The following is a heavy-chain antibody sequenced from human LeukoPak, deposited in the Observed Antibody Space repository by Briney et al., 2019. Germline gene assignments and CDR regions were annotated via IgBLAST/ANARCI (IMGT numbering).Heavy chain of an antibody. CDR2: IWYDGSNK. D-gene: IGHD5-18*01. CDR1: GFTFSSYG. CDR3: ARYLGYSYGIDY. J-gene: IGHJ4*02. Sequence: GGSPRLSCAASGFTFSSYGMHWVRQAPGKGLEWVAVIWYDGSNKYYADSVKGRFTISRDNSKNTLYLQMNSLRAEDTAVYYCARYLGYSYGIDYWGQGTLVTVSS. V-gene: IGHV3-33*01.